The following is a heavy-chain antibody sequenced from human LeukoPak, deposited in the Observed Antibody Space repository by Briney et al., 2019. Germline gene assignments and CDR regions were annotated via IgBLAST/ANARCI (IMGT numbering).Heavy chain of an antibody. J-gene: IGHJ2*01. CDR1: GYTFTSYG. D-gene: IGHD3-3*01. CDR3: ARVTIFGVVYWYFDL. CDR2: ISAYNGNT. Sequence: GASVKVSCKAPGYTFTSYGISWVRQAPGQGLEWMGWISAYNGNTNYAQKLQGRVTMTTDTSTSTAYMELRSLRSDDTAVYYCARVTIFGVVYWYFDLWGRGTLVTVSS. V-gene: IGHV1-18*01.